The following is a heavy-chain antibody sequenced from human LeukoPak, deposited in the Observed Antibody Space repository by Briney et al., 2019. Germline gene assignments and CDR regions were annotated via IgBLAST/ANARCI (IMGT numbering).Heavy chain of an antibody. CDR1: GFTFSSYG. CDR2: ISYDGSNK. CDR3: ARGMQQLYHFDS. V-gene: IGHV3-30*03. J-gene: IGHJ4*02. D-gene: IGHD6-13*01. Sequence: PGRSLRLSCAASGFTFSSYGMHWVRQAPGKGLEWVAVISYDGSNKYYADSVKGRFTISRDNSKNTLYLQMNSLRAEDTAVYYCARGMQQLYHFDSWGRGTLVTVSS.